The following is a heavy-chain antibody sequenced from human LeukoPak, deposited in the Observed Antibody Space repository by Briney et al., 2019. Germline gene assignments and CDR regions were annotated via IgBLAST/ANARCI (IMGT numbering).Heavy chain of an antibody. CDR1: AGMFNTYA. V-gene: IGHV1-69*06. D-gene: IGHD3-10*01. CDR2: ITPLSATP. Sequence: SVKVFCKASAGMFNTYAISWVRQAPGHGLEWMGRITPLSATPSQSQWIQGRVTITADISTNTVYLDLSSLRSEDTALYFCAGDPPGTPVGFDVWGQGTMATVSS. J-gene: IGHJ3*01. CDR3: AGDPPGTPVGFDV.